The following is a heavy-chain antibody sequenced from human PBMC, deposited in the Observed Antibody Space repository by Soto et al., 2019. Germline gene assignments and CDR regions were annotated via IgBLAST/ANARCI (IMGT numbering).Heavy chain of an antibody. Sequence: EMQLVESGGALAQPGGSLRLSCVGSGFTFSIYALTWVRQAPGKGLEWVSLITNNGDTTFFGDSVKGRFSISRDNSKNTLYLQLENLRAEDTAVYYCAMSAGYGGAFDVWGQGTMVAVSS. J-gene: IGHJ3*01. CDR3: AMSAGYGGAFDV. CDR2: ITNNGDTT. D-gene: IGHD5-12*01. V-gene: IGHV3-23*04. CDR1: GFTFSIYA.